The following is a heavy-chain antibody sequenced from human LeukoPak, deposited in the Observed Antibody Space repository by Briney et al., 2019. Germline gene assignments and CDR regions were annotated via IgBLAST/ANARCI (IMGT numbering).Heavy chain of an antibody. CDR1: GGTFSSYA. J-gene: IGHJ5*02. Sequence: SSVKVSCKASGGTFSSYAISWVRQAPGQGLEWMGGIILIFGTANYAQTFQGRVTITSDETTSTACMELSSLRSEYTAGHYFAWGLEIVVVPAATGRFGGFDPWGQGTLVTVSS. D-gene: IGHD2-2*03. V-gene: IGHV1-69*01. CDR3: AWGLEIVVVPAATGRFGGFDP. CDR2: IILIFGTA.